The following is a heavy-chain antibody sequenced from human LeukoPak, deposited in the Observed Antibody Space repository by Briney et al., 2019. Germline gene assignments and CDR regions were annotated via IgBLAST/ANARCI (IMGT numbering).Heavy chain of an antibody. V-gene: IGHV1-69*11. CDR1: GGTFSSYA. D-gene: IGHD3-22*01. J-gene: IGHJ4*02. CDR3: ARDLDYYDSSGYYSTFDY. Sequence: ASVKVSCKASGGTFSSYAISWVRQAPGQGLEWMGRIIPILGTANYAQKFQGRVTITTDESTSTAYMELSSLRSEDTAVYYCARDLDYYDSSGYYSTFDYWGQGTLVTVSS. CDR2: IIPILGTA.